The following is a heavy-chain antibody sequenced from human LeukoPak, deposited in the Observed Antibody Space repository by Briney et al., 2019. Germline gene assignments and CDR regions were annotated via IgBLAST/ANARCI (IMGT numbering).Heavy chain of an antibody. D-gene: IGHD6-19*01. CDR2: IYYSGST. V-gene: IGHV4-59*08. Sequence: SETLSLTCTVSGGSISSYYWSWIRQPPGKGLEWIGYIYYSGSTNYNPSLKSRVTISVDTSKNQFSLKLSSVTAADTAAYYCAKSSNGYSSGLRSYYYYGMDVWGQGTTVTVSS. J-gene: IGHJ6*02. CDR3: AKSSNGYSSGLRSYYYYGMDV. CDR1: GGSISSYY.